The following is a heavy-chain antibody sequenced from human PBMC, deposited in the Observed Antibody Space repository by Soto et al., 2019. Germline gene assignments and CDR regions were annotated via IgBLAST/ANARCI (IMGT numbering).Heavy chain of an antibody. Sequence: EVQLVESGGGLVQPGGSLRLSCTTSAFIVDSTYMHWVRQAPGKGLEWVAGINVGGDTYYSDSVRGRSTLSTDTSKTSIDLQVNRLQVEDATALYCCRGLGYLIVDWGQGALVAVSS. J-gene: IGHJ4*02. CDR3: CRGLGYLIVD. CDR2: INVGGDT. D-gene: IGHD5-18*01. V-gene: IGHV3-66*01. CDR1: AFIVDSTY.